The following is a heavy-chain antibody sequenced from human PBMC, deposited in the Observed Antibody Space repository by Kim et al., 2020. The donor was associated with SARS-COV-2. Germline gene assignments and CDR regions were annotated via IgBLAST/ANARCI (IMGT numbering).Heavy chain of an antibody. D-gene: IGHD5-18*01. J-gene: IGHJ4*02. Sequence: AQKFQGRVTMTRDTSTSTVYMELGSLRSEDTAVYYCAREGVGGNSYGQIDYWGQGTLVTVSS. CDR3: AREGVGGNSYGQIDY. V-gene: IGHV1-46*01.